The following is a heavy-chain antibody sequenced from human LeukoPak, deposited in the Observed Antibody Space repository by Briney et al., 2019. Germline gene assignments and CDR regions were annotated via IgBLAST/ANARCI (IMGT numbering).Heavy chain of an antibody. CDR3: ARESTGDFYDSSGYYTDY. D-gene: IGHD3-22*01. CDR1: GYTFTSYD. CDR2: MNPNSGNT. V-gene: IGHV1-8*03. J-gene: IGHJ4*02. Sequence: ASVEVSCKASGYTFTSYDINWVRQATGQGLEWMGWMNPNSGNTGYAQKFQGRVTITRNTSISTAYMELSSLRSDDTAVYYCARESTGDFYDSSGYYTDYWGQGTLVTVSS.